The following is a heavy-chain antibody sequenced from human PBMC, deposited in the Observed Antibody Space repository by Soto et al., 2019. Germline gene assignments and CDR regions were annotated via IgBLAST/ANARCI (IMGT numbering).Heavy chain of an antibody. CDR2: VSRGGST. V-gene: IGHV3-23*01. CDR3: AKRRGAGGNFDY. Sequence: GGSLRLSCAASGFTFTSYAMGWVRQAPGKGLECVSVVSRGGSTHYADSVTGRFIVSRDNSKNTVSPQMNSLRADDTAVYYCAKRRGAGGNFDYWGQGALVTVSS. J-gene: IGHJ4*02. CDR1: GFTFTSYA. D-gene: IGHD2-15*01.